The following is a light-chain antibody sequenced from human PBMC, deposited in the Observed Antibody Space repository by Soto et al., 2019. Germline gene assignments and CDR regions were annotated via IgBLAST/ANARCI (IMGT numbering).Light chain of an antibody. Sequence: QSVLTQPASVSGSPGQSITISCTGTSRDVGGYNYVAWYQQHPGKAPKLIIYDVNFRPSGVSSRFSGSKSGNTASLTISGLQAEDEADYYCSSYSGYTPRVFGGGTKVTVL. CDR1: SRDVGGYNY. J-gene: IGLJ2*01. V-gene: IGLV2-14*01. CDR3: SSYSGYTPRV. CDR2: DVN.